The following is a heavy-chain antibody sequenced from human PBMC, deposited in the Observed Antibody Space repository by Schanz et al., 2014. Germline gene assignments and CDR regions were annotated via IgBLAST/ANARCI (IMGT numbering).Heavy chain of an antibody. CDR3: ARVGIPAAIYGAFDI. D-gene: IGHD2-2*01. V-gene: IGHV3-21*01. CDR2: ISSSSSYI. CDR1: GFTFSSYS. J-gene: IGHJ3*02. Sequence: EVQLVESGGGLVKPGGSLRLSCAASGFTFSSYSMNWVRQAPGKGLEWVSSISSSSSYIYYADSVKGRFTISRDNAKNSLYLQMNSLRAEDTAVYYCARVGIPAAIYGAFDIWGQGTMVTVSS.